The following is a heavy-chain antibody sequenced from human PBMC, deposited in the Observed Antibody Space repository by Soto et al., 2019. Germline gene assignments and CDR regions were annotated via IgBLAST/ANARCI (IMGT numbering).Heavy chain of an antibody. D-gene: IGHD6-19*01. CDR3: ARDGHSSGELDY. J-gene: IGHJ4*02. V-gene: IGHV3-33*01. CDR1: GFTFSSYG. Sequence: GGSLRLSCAASGFTFSSYGMHWVRQAPGKGLEWVAVIWYDGSNKYYADSVKGRFTISRDNSKNTLYLQMNSLRAEDTAVYYCARDGHSSGELDYWGQGTLVTVSS. CDR2: IWYDGSNK.